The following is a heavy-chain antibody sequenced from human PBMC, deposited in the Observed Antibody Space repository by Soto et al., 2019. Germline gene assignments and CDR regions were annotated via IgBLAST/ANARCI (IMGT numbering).Heavy chain of an antibody. CDR2: IANNGDYK. CDR1: EFTFSSYG. CDR3: ANGGDRWLRIDY. J-gene: IGHJ4*02. Sequence: GWSLRLSCVASEFTFSSYGMLWVRQAPGKGLECVAVIANNGDYKYYADSVKGRFSISRDKSKNTLYLEMNRLSAEDTAVYYCANGGDRWLRIDYWGQGTPVTVSS. D-gene: IGHD5-12*01. V-gene: IGHV3-30*18.